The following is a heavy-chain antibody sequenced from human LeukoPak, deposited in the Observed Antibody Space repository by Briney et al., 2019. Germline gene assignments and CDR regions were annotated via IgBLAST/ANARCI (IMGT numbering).Heavy chain of an antibody. D-gene: IGHD3-22*01. J-gene: IGHJ4*02. CDR3: AKVGYYYDSSGYDY. V-gene: IGHV3-23*01. Sequence: GGSLRLSCAASGFTFSSYAMSWVRQAPGKGLEWVSAISGSGGSTYYADSVKGRFTISRDNSKNTLYPQMNSLRAEDTAVYYCAKVGYYYDSSGYDYWGQGTLVTVSS. CDR1: GFTFSSYA. CDR2: ISGSGGST.